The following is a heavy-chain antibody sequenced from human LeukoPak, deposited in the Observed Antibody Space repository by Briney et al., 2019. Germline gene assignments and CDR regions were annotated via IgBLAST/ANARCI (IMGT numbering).Heavy chain of an antibody. CDR1: GYTFTIYY. J-gene: IGHJ5*02. CDR3: ARDLRVMFGDYGNWFDP. D-gene: IGHD3-10*02. Sequence: ASVKVSCKASGYTFTIYYMHWVRQAPGQGLEWMGIINPRGGSTSYAQKFQCRVTMTRHTSTSTVYMELSSLRSEDTAAYYCARDLRVMFGDYGNWFDPWGQGTLVTVSS. CDR2: INPRGGST. V-gene: IGHV1-46*01.